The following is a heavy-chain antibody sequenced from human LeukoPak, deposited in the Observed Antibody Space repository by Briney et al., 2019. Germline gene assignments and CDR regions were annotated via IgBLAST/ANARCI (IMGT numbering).Heavy chain of an antibody. CDR3: ATEKGRGVISPYYDY. CDR1: GLTVRNNY. J-gene: IGHJ4*02. V-gene: IGHV3-53*01. Sequence: GGSLRLSCAASGLTVRNNYMSWVRQAPGKGLEWVSVIFSDGSTYYEDSVKGRFTISRDTSKNTLSLQMNSLRPEDTAVYYCATEKGRGVISPYYDYWGQGTLVTVSS. CDR2: IFSDGST. D-gene: IGHD3-10*01.